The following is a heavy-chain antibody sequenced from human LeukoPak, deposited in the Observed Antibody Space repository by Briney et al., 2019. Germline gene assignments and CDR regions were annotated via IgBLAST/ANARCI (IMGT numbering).Heavy chain of an antibody. V-gene: IGHV3-30*02. CDR3: ARVSRYSSSWYGLDV. Sequence: RGSLRLSCAASGFTFSSYSMNWVRQAPGKGLEWVAFIRYDGSNKYYADSVKGRFTISRDNAKNSLYLQMNRLRAEDTALYYCARVSRYSSSWYGLDVWGQGTLVTVSS. J-gene: IGHJ4*02. CDR2: IRYDGSNK. D-gene: IGHD6-13*01. CDR1: GFTFSSYS.